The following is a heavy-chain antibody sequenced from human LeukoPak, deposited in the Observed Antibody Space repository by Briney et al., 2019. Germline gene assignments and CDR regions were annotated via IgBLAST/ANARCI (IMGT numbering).Heavy chain of an antibody. J-gene: IGHJ4*02. CDR3: ARDGDYYGSGNFDY. Sequence: AASVKVSCKTFGYTFTSYDINWVRQATGQGLEWMGWMNPNSGKTGYAQKFQGRVTITRDTSISTAYMELSSLRSEDTAVYYCARDGDYYGSGNFDYWGQGTLVTVSS. D-gene: IGHD3-10*01. V-gene: IGHV1-8*03. CDR2: MNPNSGKT. CDR1: GYTFTSYD.